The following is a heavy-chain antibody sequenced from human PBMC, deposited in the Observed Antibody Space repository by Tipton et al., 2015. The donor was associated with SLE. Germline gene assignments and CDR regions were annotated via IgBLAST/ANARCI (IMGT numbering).Heavy chain of an antibody. CDR3: ARGGPDYYDPMPFDY. V-gene: IGHV4-30-4*01. D-gene: IGHD3-22*01. J-gene: IGHJ4*02. CDR2: IYYSGST. CDR1: GGSISSGDYY. Sequence: LRLSCTVSGGSISSGDYYWSWIRQPPGKGLEWIGYIYYSGSTYYNPSLKSRVTISVDTSKNQFSLKLSSVTAADTAVYYCARGGPDYYDPMPFDYWGQGTLVTVSS.